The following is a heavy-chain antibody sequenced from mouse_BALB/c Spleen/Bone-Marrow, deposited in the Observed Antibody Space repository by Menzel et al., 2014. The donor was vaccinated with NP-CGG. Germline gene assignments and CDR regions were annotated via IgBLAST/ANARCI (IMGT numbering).Heavy chain of an antibody. V-gene: IGHV2-9*02. CDR3: ARALYYYGSSYYAMDY. D-gene: IGHD1-1*01. CDR2: IWAGGTT. CDR1: GLSLTSYG. Sequence: QVQLQQSGPGLVSPSQSLSIACTVSGLSLTSYGVHWVRQPPGKGLEWLGAIWAGGTTDYNSALMSRLSIRKDNSKSQVFLKMNSLQSDDTAMYYCARALYYYGSSYYAMDYWGQGTSVIVSS. J-gene: IGHJ4*01.